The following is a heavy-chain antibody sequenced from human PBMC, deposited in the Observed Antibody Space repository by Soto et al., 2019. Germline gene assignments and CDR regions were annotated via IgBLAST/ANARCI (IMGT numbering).Heavy chain of an antibody. Sequence: ASVKVSCKVSGYTLTELSMHWVRQAPGKGLEWMGGFDPEDGETIYAQKFQGRVTMTEDTSTDTAYMELSSLRSEDTAVYYCATACSAGSCSFYWGQGPLVTVSS. J-gene: IGHJ4*02. CDR1: GYTLTELS. CDR3: ATACSAGSCSFY. CDR2: FDPEDGET. D-gene: IGHD2-15*01. V-gene: IGHV1-24*01.